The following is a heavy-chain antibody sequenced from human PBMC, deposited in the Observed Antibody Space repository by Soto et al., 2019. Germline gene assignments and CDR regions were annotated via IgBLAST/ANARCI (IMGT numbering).Heavy chain of an antibody. Sequence: QVQLQESGPGLVKPSETLSLTCTVSGGSISNNFWNWFRQPPGKGLEWIGYISYSGSTNYNPSLKSRVTISVDTSKNQFSLKLSSGTAADTAVYYCARADPDCSGGSCYSVWFDPWGQGTLVTVSS. V-gene: IGHV4-59*01. D-gene: IGHD2-15*01. J-gene: IGHJ5*02. CDR2: ISYSGST. CDR1: GGSISNNF. CDR3: ARADPDCSGGSCYSVWFDP.